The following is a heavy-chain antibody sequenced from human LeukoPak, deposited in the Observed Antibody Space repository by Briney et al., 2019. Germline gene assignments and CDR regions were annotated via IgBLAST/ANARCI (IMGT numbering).Heavy chain of an antibody. V-gene: IGHV1-18*01. CDR2: ISACNGNT. Sequence: ASVKVSCKASGYTFTSFGISWVRQAPGQGLEWMGWISACNGNTNYAQKFQGRVTMTTDTSTSTAHMEIRSLRSDDTAVYYCTRDLGVDTTMIFFDYWGQGSLVTVSS. CDR3: TRDLGVDTTMIFFDY. D-gene: IGHD5-18*01. J-gene: IGHJ4*02. CDR1: GYTFTSFG.